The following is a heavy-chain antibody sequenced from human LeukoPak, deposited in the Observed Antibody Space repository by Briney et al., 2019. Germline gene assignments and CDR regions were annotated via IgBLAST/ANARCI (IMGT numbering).Heavy chain of an antibody. J-gene: IGHJ5*02. CDR3: AKSRRDGYAKFDP. CDR2: IYYSGST. V-gene: IGHV4-39*07. CDR1: GGSISSSSYY. D-gene: IGHD5-24*01. Sequence: SKTLSLTCTVSGGSISSSSYYWGWIRQPPGKGLEWIGSIYYSGSTNYNPSLKSRVTISVDTSKNQFSLKLSSVTAADTAVYYCAKSRRDGYAKFDPWGQGTLVTVSS.